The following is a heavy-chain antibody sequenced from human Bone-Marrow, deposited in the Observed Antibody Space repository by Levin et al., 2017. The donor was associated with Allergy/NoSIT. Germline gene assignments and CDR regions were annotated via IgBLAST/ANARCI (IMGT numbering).Heavy chain of an antibody. CDR3: ARSAQSSYYYGLDV. V-gene: IGHV4-59*01. CDR1: GGSIRTSF. CDR2: FYNGGST. Sequence: SQTLSLTCTVSGGSIRTSFWSWIRQSPGKRLEWIGYFYNGGSTDYNPSLRSRVAISGDTSNNRLSLKLTSVTGVDTAVYYCARSAQSSYYYGLDVWGQGTTVTVSS. J-gene: IGHJ6*02.